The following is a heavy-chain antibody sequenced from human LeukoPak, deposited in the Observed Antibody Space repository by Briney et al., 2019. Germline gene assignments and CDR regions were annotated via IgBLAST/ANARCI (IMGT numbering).Heavy chain of an antibody. CDR1: GYTLTNHD. D-gene: IGHD2-2*01. CDR3: ARGQKAGCSSTSCYYNY. V-gene: IGHV1-8*03. J-gene: IGHJ4*02. Sequence: ASVKVSCKASGYTLTNHDIGWLRQAPGQGLEWMGWMNPNSGNTGYAQKFQGRVTITRNTSISTAYMELSSLRSEDTAVYYCARGQKAGCSSTSCYYNYWGQGTLVTVSS. CDR2: MNPNSGNT.